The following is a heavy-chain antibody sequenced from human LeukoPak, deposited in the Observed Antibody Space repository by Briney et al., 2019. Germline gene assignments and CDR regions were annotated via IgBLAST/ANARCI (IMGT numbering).Heavy chain of an antibody. D-gene: IGHD2-2*02. V-gene: IGHV4-59*01. CDR2: IHYSGST. J-gene: IGHJ3*02. CDR3: ARDLGYCSSTSCYTDAFDI. Sequence: SETLSLTCSVSGVSMSRYYWSWIRQSPGKGLEWIGAIHYSGSTNYNPSLKSRVTISVDTSKNQFSLKLTSVTGADTAVYYCARDLGYCSSTSCYTDAFDIWGQGTMVTVSS. CDR1: GVSMSRYY.